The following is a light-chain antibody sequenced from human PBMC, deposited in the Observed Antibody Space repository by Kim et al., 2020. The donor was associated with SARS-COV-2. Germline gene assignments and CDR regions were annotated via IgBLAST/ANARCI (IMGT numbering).Light chain of an antibody. CDR1: PPHPGRNT. CDR2: ANN. J-gene: IGLJ1*01. CDR3: AAWDDTPNDYV. Sequence: GPRGTMYCTGNPPHPGRNTVNWYQQLPGMAPRLLIYANNQRPSGVPDRFSGSKSGTSASLAISRLQSEDEADYYCAAWDDTPNDYVFGSGTKVTVL. V-gene: IGLV1-44*01.